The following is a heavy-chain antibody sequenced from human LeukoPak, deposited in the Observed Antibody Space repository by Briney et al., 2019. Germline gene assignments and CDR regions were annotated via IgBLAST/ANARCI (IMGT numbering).Heavy chain of an antibody. CDR3: ASRTPNLGDSGAGSSYYYYYGVDV. CDR2: MFYGGGT. Sequence: PSETLSLTCTVSGGSVSRGGDYWTWIRQHPGEGLEWIVYMFYGGGTYYNPSLKSRVTMSVDTSKNQFSLTLTSVTAAETAVYYCASRTPNLGDSGAGSSYYYYYGVDVWGQGTSVTVSS. D-gene: IGHD3-10*01. V-gene: IGHV4-31*03. CDR1: GGSVSRGGDY. J-gene: IGHJ6*02.